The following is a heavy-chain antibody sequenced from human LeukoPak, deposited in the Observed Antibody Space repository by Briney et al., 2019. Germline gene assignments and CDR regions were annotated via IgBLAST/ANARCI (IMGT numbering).Heavy chain of an antibody. Sequence: GGSLRLSCAASGFTVSSNYMSWVRQAPGKGLEWVSVIYSGGSTYYADSVKGRFTISRDNSKNTLYLQMNSLRAEDTAVYYCARADYYYFDYWGQRTLVTVSS. D-gene: IGHD2/OR15-2a*01. J-gene: IGHJ4*02. CDR3: ARADYYYFDY. CDR2: IYSGGST. V-gene: IGHV3-53*01. CDR1: GFTVSSNY.